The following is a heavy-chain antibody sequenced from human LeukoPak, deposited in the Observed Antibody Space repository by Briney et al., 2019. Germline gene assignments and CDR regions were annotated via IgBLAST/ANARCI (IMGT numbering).Heavy chain of an antibody. CDR3: ARELGAV. J-gene: IGHJ6*04. CDR2: IYYSGST. V-gene: IGHV4-59*01. CDR1: GVSISSYY. Sequence: SETLSLTCTVSGVSISSYYWSWIRQPPGKGLEWIGYIYYSGSTNYNPSLKSRVTISVDTSKNQFSLKLSSVTAADTAVYYCARELGAVWGKGTTVTVSS.